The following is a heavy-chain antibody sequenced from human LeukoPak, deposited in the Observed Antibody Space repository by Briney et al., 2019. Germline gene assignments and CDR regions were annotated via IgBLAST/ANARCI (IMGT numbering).Heavy chain of an antibody. CDR1: GFTVSSNY. J-gene: IGHJ6*02. D-gene: IGHD6-6*01. CDR3: ARDRSSGYYYGMDV. Sequence: GGSLRLSCAASGFTVSSNYMSWVRQAPGKGLEGVSVIYSGGSTYYADSVKGRFTISRDNSKNTLYLQMNSLRAEDTAVYYCARDRSSGYYYGMDVWGQGTTVTVSS. CDR2: IYSGGST. V-gene: IGHV3-53*01.